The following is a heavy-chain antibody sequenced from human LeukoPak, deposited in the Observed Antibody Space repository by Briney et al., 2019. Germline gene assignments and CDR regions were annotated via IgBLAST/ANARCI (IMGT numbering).Heavy chain of an antibody. CDR1: GFTLSSYS. V-gene: IGHV3-74*01. CDR2: FYSDGGRT. Sequence: GGSLRLSCAASGFTLSSYSMNWVRQAPGKGLVWVARFYSDGGRTNYADSVKGRFTISGDNAKNTQYLQMSSLRAEDTAVYYCARSGRGGAFDIWGQGTMVTVSS. D-gene: IGHD1-26*01. CDR3: ARSGRGGAFDI. J-gene: IGHJ3*02.